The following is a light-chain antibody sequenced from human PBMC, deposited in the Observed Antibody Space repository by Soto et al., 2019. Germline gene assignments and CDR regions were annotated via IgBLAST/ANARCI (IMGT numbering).Light chain of an antibody. J-gene: IGKJ1*01. CDR1: QSLVHNDGNTY. Sequence: EIVMTQTPLSSAVTLGQPASISCRSSQSLVHNDGNTYLTWFQQRPGQPPRLLLYKISNRFSGVPDRFSGSGAWTDFTLKISMVEVEDVGVYYCMQATQYPWTFGQGTKVEIK. CDR2: KIS. CDR3: MQATQYPWT. V-gene: IGKV2-24*01.